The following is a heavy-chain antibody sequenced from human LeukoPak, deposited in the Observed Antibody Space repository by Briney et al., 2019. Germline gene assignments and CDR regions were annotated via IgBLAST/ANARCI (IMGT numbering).Heavy chain of an antibody. CDR1: GFTFSSYS. D-gene: IGHD2-2*01. J-gene: IGHJ4*02. V-gene: IGHV3-21*01. CDR3: ARGYQLLPIDY. CDR2: ISSSSSYI. Sequence: GGSLRLSCAASGFTFSSYSMNWVRQAPGKGLECVSSISSSSSYIYYADSVKGRFTISRDNAKNSLYLQMNSLRAEDTAVYYCARGYQLLPIDYWGQGTLVTVSS.